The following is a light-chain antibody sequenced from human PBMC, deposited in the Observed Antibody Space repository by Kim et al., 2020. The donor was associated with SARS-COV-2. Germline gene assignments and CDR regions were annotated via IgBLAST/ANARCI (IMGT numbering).Light chain of an antibody. CDR2: ENN. Sequence: NFMLTQSHSVLESPGKTVTISCARSSGSIASSYVQWYQQRPGSAPTIVIYENNHRASGVPDRFSGSIDSSSNSASLTISGLKTEDEADYYCQSYDTSALWVFGGGTKLTVL. V-gene: IGLV6-57*03. CDR1: SGSIASSY. J-gene: IGLJ3*02. CDR3: QSYDTSALWV.